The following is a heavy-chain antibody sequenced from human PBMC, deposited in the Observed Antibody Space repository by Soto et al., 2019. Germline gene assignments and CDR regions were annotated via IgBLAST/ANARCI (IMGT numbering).Heavy chain of an antibody. CDR1: GGSISSYY. D-gene: IGHD3-3*01. J-gene: IGHJ6*02. Sequence: SETLSLTCTVSGGSISSYYWSWIRQPPGKGLEWIGYIYYSGSTNYNPSLKSRVTISVDTSKNQFSLKLSSVTAADTAVYYCARHTPILRFLEWWRYGMDVWGQGTTVTVSS. CDR2: IYYSGST. CDR3: ARHTPILRFLEWWRYGMDV. V-gene: IGHV4-59*08.